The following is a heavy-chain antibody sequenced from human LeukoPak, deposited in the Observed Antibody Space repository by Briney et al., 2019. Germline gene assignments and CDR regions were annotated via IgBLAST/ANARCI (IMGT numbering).Heavy chain of an antibody. Sequence: SETLSLTCTVSGGSISGYYWSWIRQPPGKGLEWIGYIYYSGSTNYNPSLKSRVTISVDTSRNQFSLKLSSVTAADTAVYYCARRRGRGYDLPSKYYFDYWGQGTLVTVSS. CDR2: IYYSGST. CDR1: GGSISGYY. CDR3: ARRRGRGYDLPSKYYFDY. D-gene: IGHD5-12*01. V-gene: IGHV4-59*08. J-gene: IGHJ4*02.